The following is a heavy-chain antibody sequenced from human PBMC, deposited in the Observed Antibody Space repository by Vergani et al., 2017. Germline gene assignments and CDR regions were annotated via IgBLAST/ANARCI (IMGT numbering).Heavy chain of an antibody. V-gene: IGHV4-4*02. CDR3: ARCEVQEWVLPDAFDI. D-gene: IGHD1-26*01. CDR1: GGSISSSNW. Sequence: QVQLQESGPGLVKPSGTLSITCAVSGGSISSSNWWSWVRQPPGKGLEWIGESYHSGSTNYNPFLKSRVTISVVKSRNQFSLKLSSVTAADTAVYYCARCEVQEWVLPDAFDIWGQGTMVTVSS. J-gene: IGHJ3*02. CDR2: SYHSGST.